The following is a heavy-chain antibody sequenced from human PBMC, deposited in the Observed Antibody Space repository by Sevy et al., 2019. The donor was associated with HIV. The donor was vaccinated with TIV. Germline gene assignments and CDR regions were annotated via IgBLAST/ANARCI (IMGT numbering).Heavy chain of an antibody. Sequence: ASVKVSCRASGYTFTTYDINWVRQATGQGLEWMGWMSANSGNTGYAQRFQGRITMTRDTATRTAYMELSSLRAEDTAVYYCARRRGVDYYYYYGMDVWGQGTTVTVSS. CDR1: GYTFTTYD. CDR3: ARRRGVDYYYYYGMDV. D-gene: IGHD3-10*01. V-gene: IGHV1-8*01. CDR2: MSANSGNT. J-gene: IGHJ6*02.